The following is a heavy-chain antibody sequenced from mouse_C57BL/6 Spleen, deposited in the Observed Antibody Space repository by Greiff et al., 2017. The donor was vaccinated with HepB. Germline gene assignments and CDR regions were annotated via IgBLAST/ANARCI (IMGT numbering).Heavy chain of an antibody. D-gene: IGHD1-1*01. CDR1: GYTFTSYW. Sequence: QVQLQQPGAELVKPGASVKLSCKASGYTFTSYWMHWVKQRPGQGLEWIGMIHPNSGSTNYNEKFKSKATLTVDKSSSTAYMQLSSLTSEDSAVYYCARERITTVVATFPMDYWGQGTSVTVSS. CDR2: IHPNSGST. J-gene: IGHJ4*01. CDR3: ARERITTVVATFPMDY. V-gene: IGHV1-64*01.